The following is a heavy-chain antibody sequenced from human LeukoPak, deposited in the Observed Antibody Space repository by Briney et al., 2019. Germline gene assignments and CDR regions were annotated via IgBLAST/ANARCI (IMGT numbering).Heavy chain of an antibody. J-gene: IGHJ6*02. CDR1: GFILNSYG. Sequence: HPGGSLRLSCAASGFILNSYGMHWVRQAPGKGLEWVADIWFDGKNQHFADSVRGRFAISRVNSKNTVYLQINSLRAEDTAVYYCARDRHCVNGVCHSPAGMDVWGQGTTVTVSS. CDR2: IWFDGKNQ. D-gene: IGHD2-8*01. V-gene: IGHV3-33*01. CDR3: ARDRHCVNGVCHSPAGMDV.